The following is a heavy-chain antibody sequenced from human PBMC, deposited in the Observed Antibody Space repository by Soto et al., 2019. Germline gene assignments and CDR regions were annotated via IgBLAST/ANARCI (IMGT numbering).Heavy chain of an antibody. V-gene: IGHV1-69*02. CDR1: GGTFSSYT. J-gene: IGHJ5*02. CDR3: AKGGGSCTTYNWFDP. Sequence: QVQLVQSGAEVKKPGSSVKVSCKASGGTFSSYTISWVRQAPGQGLEWMGRIIPILGIANYAQNFQGRVTISADKSTSTAYMELSSLRSEDTAVYYCAKGGGSCTTYNWFDPWGQGTLVTVS. D-gene: IGHD3-16*01. CDR2: IIPILGIA.